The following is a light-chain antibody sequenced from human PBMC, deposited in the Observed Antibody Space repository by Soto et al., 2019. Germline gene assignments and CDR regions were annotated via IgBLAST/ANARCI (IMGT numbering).Light chain of an antibody. Sequence: EIVLTQAPGTLSLSPGERATVSCRASRSVSSGYVAWYQQKPGQSPRLVIFGASTRATGIPDRFSGGGSGTDFTLTISGLEPEDFAVYYCHHYAGSPTFGGGTKVEI. J-gene: IGKJ4*01. CDR1: RSVSSGY. V-gene: IGKV3-20*01. CDR3: HHYAGSPT. CDR2: GAS.